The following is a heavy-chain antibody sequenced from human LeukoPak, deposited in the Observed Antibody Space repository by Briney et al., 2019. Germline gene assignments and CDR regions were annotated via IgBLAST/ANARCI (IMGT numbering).Heavy chain of an antibody. V-gene: IGHV3-48*03. CDR2: ISSSGSTI. J-gene: IGHJ6*04. CDR3: AELGITMIGGV. Sequence: PGGSLRLSCAASGFTFSSYEMNWVRQAPGKGLEWVSYISSSGSTIYYADSVKGRFTISRDNAKNSLYLQMKSPRAEDTAVYYCAELGITMIGGVWGKGTTVTISS. D-gene: IGHD3-10*02. CDR1: GFTFSSYE.